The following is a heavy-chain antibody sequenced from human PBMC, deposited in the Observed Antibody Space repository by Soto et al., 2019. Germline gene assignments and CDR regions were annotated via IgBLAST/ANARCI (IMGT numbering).Heavy chain of an antibody. J-gene: IGHJ4*02. CDR2: MNPNSGNT. CDR1: GYTFTSYD. D-gene: IGHD4-17*01. CDR3: ASGTTVSGVGVY. Sequence: ASVKVSCKASGYTFTSYDINWVRQATGQGLEWMGWMNPNSGNTGYAQKFQGRVTMARNTSISTAYMELRSLRSDDTAVYYCASGTTVSGVGVYWGQGTLVTVSS. V-gene: IGHV1-8*01.